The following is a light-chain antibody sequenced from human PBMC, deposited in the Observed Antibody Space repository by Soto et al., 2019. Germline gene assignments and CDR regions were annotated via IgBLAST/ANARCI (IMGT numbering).Light chain of an antibody. J-gene: IGKJ4*01. V-gene: IGKV3-15*01. CDR3: QQYAGWPLT. CDR2: KTS. Sequence: EVVMTQSPATVSVSPGERTSLSCRASQSIGTNLGWYQQKPGQAPRLLISKTSTRATGVPARFSGSGSGTECTLTISSLQSEDSAVYYCQQYAGWPLTFGGGTKVDI. CDR1: QSIGTN.